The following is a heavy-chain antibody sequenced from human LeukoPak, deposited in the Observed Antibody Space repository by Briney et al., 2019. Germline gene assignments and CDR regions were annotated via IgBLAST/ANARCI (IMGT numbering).Heavy chain of an antibody. CDR2: TNPNSGNT. Sequence: ASVKVSCKASGYTFTSYDINWVRQATGQGLEWMGWTNPNSGNTGYAQKFQGRVTMTRNTSISTAYMELSSLRSEDTAVYYCARVGRGGWELHLPGYWGQGTLVTVSS. J-gene: IGHJ4*02. CDR1: GYTFTSYD. D-gene: IGHD1-26*01. CDR3: ARVGRGGWELHLPGY. V-gene: IGHV1-8*01.